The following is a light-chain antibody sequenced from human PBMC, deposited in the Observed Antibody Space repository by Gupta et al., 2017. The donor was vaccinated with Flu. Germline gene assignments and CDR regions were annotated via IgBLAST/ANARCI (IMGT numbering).Light chain of an antibody. V-gene: IGLV3-21*02. CDR3: QVWDSSSDHRV. CDR1: NIGSKA. Sequence: SYVLTQPPSVPVAPGQTARITCGGNNIGSKAVHWYQQKPGQAPVLVVHDDSDRPSGIPERFSGSNSGNSGSNSGNTATLTISRVEAGDEADYYCQVWDSSSDHRVFGGGTKLTVL. J-gene: IGLJ3*02. CDR2: DDS.